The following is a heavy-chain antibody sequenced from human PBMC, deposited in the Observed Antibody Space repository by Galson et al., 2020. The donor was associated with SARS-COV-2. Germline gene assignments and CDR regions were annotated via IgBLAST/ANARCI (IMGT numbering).Heavy chain of an antibody. Sequence: ETSETLYLTCSVSDAPISSYYWSWIRQPPGKGLEWIGYISYSGSTSYNPSLRSRVIISVDLSKNQLSLKVTSVTAADTAVYYCARDPAPLYGDNYYYGMDVWGRGTTGTVSS. CDR3: ARDPAPLYGDNYYYGMDV. CDR2: ISYSGST. V-gene: IGHV4-59*01. CDR1: DAPISSYY. J-gene: IGHJ6*02. D-gene: IGHD4-17*01.